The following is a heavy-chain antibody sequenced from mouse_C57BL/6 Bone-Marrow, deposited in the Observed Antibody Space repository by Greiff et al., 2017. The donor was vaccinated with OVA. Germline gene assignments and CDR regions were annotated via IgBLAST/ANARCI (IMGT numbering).Heavy chain of an antibody. J-gene: IGHJ1*03. CDR3: TRERDYDGYYRYFDV. V-gene: IGHV5-9-1*02. CDR1: GFTFSSYA. Sequence: EVQLVESGEGLVKPGGSLKLSCAASGFTFSSYAMSWVRQTPEKRLEWVAYISSGGDYIYYADTVKGRFTISRDNARNTLYLQMSSLKSEDTAMYYCTRERDYDGYYRYFDVWGTGTTVTVSS. CDR2: ISSGGDYI. D-gene: IGHD2-3*01.